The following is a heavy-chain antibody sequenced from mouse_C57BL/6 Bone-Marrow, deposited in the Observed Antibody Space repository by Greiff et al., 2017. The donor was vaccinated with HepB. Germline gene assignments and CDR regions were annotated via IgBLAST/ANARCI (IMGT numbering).Heavy chain of an antibody. J-gene: IGHJ2*01. CDR2: INPNNGGT. CDR1: GYTFTDYY. CDR3: AIDDYDGIDY. V-gene: IGHV1-26*01. Sequence: EVQLQQSGPELVKPGASVKISCKASGYTFTDYYMNWVKQSHGKSLELIGDINPNNGGTSYNQKFKGKATLTVDKSSSTAYMELRSLTSEDSAVYYCAIDDYDGIDYWGQGTTLTVSS. D-gene: IGHD2-4*01.